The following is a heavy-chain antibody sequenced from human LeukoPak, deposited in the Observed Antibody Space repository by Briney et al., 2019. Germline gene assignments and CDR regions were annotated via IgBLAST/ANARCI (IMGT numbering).Heavy chain of an antibody. Sequence: GGSLRLSCAASGFTFSSYSMNWVRQAPGKGLEWVAVIWYDGSNKYYADSVKGRFTISRDNSKNTLYLQMNSLRAEDTAVYYCARAEGIAAAGANSNFDYWGQGTLVTVSS. CDR1: GFTFSSYS. J-gene: IGHJ4*02. CDR2: IWYDGSNK. D-gene: IGHD6-13*01. CDR3: ARAEGIAAAGANSNFDY. V-gene: IGHV3-33*08.